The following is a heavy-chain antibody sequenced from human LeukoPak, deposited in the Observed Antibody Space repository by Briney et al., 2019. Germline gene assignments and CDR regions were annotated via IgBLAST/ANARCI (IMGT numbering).Heavy chain of an antibody. D-gene: IGHD3-16*02. CDR3: ANNEMHDYVWGSYRSGDY. CDR2: TNGNGDTK. Sequence: GGSLRLSCAASGFRISNYWMSWVRQAPGKGLEWVANTNGNGDTKYYVDSVKGRFTISRDNSKNTLYLQMNSLRAEDTAVYYCANNEMHDYVWGSYRSGDYWGQGTLVTVSS. V-gene: IGHV3-7*03. CDR1: GFRISNYW. J-gene: IGHJ4*02.